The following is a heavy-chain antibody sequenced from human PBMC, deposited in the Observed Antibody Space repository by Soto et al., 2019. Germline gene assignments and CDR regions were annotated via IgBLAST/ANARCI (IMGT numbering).Heavy chain of an antibody. CDR1: GGSISSGGYY. J-gene: IGHJ5*02. Sequence: QVQLQESGPGLVKPSQTLSLTCTVSGGSISSGGYYWSWFRQHPGKGLEWIGYIYYSGSTYYNPSLKSRVTISVDTSKNQFSLKLSSVTAADTAVYYCATGGGATRGNWFDPWGQGTLVTVSS. CDR2: IYYSGST. D-gene: IGHD5-12*01. CDR3: ATGGGATRGNWFDP. V-gene: IGHV4-31*03.